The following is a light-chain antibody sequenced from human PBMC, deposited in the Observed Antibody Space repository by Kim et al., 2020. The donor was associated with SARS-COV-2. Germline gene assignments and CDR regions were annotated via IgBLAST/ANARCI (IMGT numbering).Light chain of an antibody. CDR3: QQYNTYPWT. CDR2: AAV. Sequence: ASVGDRVIITCRARQGISNHLAWFQQKPGEAPKSLIYAAVSLESGVPSRFRGSTSGTEFTLTITSLQPEDFATYYCQQYNTYPWTFGQGTKVDIK. CDR1: QGISNH. V-gene: IGKV1-16*01. J-gene: IGKJ1*01.